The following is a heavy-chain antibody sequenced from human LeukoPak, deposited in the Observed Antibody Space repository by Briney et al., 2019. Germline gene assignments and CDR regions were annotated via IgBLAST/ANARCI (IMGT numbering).Heavy chain of an antibody. D-gene: IGHD3-3*01. CDR1: GYTFTSYD. V-gene: IGHV1-8*01. CDR2: MNPNSGNT. CDR3: ARGTVGAIFGVVTYYYGMDV. J-gene: IGHJ6*02. Sequence: ASVKVSCKASGYTFTSYDIKWVRQATGQGLEWMGWMNPNSGNTGYAQKFQGRVTMTRNTSISTAYMELSSLRSEDTAVYYCARGTVGAIFGVVTYYYGMDVWGQGTTVTVSS.